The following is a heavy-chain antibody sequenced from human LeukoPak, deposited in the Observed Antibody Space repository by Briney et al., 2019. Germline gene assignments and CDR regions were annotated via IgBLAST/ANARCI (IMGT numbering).Heavy chain of an antibody. V-gene: IGHV3-23*01. CDR2: VSGSGGST. J-gene: IGHJ5*02. CDR1: GFTFSSYA. Sequence: GGSLRLSCAASGFTFSSYAMSWVRQASGKGLEWVSHVSGSGGSTYYADSVKGRFTISRDNSNNALYLQMNSLRGGDTAVYYCAKRTDVLTGYYNAWGLGTLVTVSS. D-gene: IGHD3-9*01. CDR3: AKRTDVLTGYYNA.